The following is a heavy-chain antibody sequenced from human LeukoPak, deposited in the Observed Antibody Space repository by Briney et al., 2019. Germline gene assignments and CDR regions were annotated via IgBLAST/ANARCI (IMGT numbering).Heavy chain of an antibody. Sequence: PSETLSLTCTVSGGSISSYYWSWIRQPPGKGLEWIGYLYYSGSTNYNPSLKSRVTISVDTSKNQFSLKLSSVTAADTAVYYCARTEADCSGGSCYSAAFDIWGQGTMVTVSS. CDR2: LYYSGST. D-gene: IGHD2-15*01. CDR1: GGSISSYY. CDR3: ARTEADCSGGSCYSAAFDI. V-gene: IGHV4-59*01. J-gene: IGHJ3*02.